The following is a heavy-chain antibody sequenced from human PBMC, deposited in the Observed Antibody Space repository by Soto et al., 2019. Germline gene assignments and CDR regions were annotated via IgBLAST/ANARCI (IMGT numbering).Heavy chain of an antibody. CDR2: INDDGTST. Sequence: GGSLRLSCAASGFTFSNYFIHWVRQAPGKGLVWVARINDDGTSTHYADSVKGRFTVSRDNAKSTVYLQMNSLRAEDTAVYYCARDKSGPADYWGQGTLVTVSS. D-gene: IGHD5-12*01. CDR1: GFTFSNYF. CDR3: ARDKSGPADY. J-gene: IGHJ4*02. V-gene: IGHV3-74*01.